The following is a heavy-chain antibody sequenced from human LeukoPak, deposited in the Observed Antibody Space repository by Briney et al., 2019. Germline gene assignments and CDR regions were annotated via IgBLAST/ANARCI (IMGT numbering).Heavy chain of an antibody. CDR1: GYTLTSYA. V-gene: IGHV7-4-1*02. D-gene: IGHD3-3*01. Sequence: ASVKVSCKASGYTLTSYAMNWVRQAPGQGLEWMGWISTNTGNPTYAQGFTGRFVFSLDTSVSTAYLQISSLKAEDTAVYYCARGYYDFWSGYDWFDPWGQGTLVTVSS. J-gene: IGHJ5*02. CDR2: ISTNTGNP. CDR3: ARGYYDFWSGYDWFDP.